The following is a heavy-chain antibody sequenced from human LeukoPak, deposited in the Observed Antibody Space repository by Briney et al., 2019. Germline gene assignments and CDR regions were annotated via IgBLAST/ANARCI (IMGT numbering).Heavy chain of an antibody. Sequence: SQTLSLTCTVSGGSISSGDYYWRWIRQPPGKGLEWIGYIYYSGSTYYNQSIKSRVTISVDTSKNQFSLKLSSVTAAYTAVYYCARDSAMASDYWGQGTLVTVSS. CDR2: IYYSGST. CDR1: GGSISSGDYY. J-gene: IGHJ4*02. CDR3: ARDSAMASDY. D-gene: IGHD5-18*01. V-gene: IGHV4-30-4*08.